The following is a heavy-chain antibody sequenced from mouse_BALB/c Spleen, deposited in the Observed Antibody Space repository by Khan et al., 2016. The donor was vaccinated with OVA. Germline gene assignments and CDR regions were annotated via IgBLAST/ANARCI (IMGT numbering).Heavy chain of an antibody. V-gene: IGHV1S81*02. CDR2: INPNNGGT. D-gene: IGHD3-1*01. Sequence: QVQLQQSGAELVKPGASVKLSCKASGYTFTSYQMYWVKQRPGQGLEWIGEINPNNGGTNFNEKFKSKATLTVDKSSSTAFMQLSSLTSEDSAVDYCIRGGYGGFAYWGQGTLVTVSA. CDR3: IRGGYGGFAY. CDR1: GYTFTSYQ. J-gene: IGHJ3*01.